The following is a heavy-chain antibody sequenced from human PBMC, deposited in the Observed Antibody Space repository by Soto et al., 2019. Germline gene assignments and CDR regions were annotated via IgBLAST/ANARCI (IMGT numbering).Heavy chain of an antibody. CDR1: GFTFDDYA. CDR2: LTWNSGNI. J-gene: IGHJ4*02. V-gene: IGHV3-9*01. D-gene: IGHD2-2*01. CDR3: AKVCSSASCYEDY. Sequence: GGSLRLSCAASGFTFDDYAIHGVRQVPGRGVEWVSGLTWNSGNIAYADSVKGRFTISRDNAKKNSLYLQMNSLRVEDTALYYCAKVCSSASCYEDYWGQGTLVTVSS.